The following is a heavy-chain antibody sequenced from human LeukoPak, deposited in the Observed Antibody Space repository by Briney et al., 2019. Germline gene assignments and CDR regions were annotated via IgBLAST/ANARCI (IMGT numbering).Heavy chain of an antibody. CDR3: ARRGLTLRTWYFDL. CDR1: GGSISSYF. CDR2: TIHRGST. V-gene: IGHV4-59*08. J-gene: IGHJ2*01. Sequence: SETLSLTCTVSGGSISSYFWSWIRQPPGKGLEWIGSTIHRGSTYHNPPLMRRVTISLDSSKNQLSLKLRSVTAADTAIYYCARRGLTLRTWYFDLWGRGTLVTVSS.